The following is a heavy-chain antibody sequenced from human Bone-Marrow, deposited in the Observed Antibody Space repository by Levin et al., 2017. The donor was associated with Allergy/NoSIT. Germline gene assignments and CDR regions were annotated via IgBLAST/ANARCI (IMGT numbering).Heavy chain of an antibody. J-gene: IGHJ6*02. V-gene: IGHV6-1*01. CDR2: TYYRSKWYN. CDR1: GDSVSSNSAA. D-gene: IGHD6-13*01. Sequence: SQTLSLTCAISGDSVSSNSAAWNWIRQSPSRGLEWLGRTYYRSKWYNDYAVSVKSRITINPDTSKNQFSLQLNSVTPEDTAVYYCARARAPHSSSWYGYYYGMDVWGQGTTVTVSS. CDR3: ARARAPHSSSWYGYYYGMDV.